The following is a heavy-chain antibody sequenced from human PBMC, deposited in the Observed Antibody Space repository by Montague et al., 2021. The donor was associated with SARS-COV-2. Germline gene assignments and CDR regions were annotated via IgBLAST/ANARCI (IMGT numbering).Heavy chain of an antibody. Sequence: SETLSLTCTVSGGSISSYYWSWIRQPPGKGLEWIGYIYYSGSTNXKPSLKSPVTISVDTSKNQFSLKLSSVTAADTAVYYCARGDVEMATIKSGGPFYHFDYWGQGTLVTVSS. J-gene: IGHJ4*02. CDR3: ARGDVEMATIKSGGPFYHFDY. V-gene: IGHV4-59*13. CDR2: IYYSGST. D-gene: IGHD5-24*01. CDR1: GGSISSYY.